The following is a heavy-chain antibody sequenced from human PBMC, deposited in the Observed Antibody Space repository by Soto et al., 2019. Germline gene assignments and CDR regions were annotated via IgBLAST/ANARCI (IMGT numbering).Heavy chain of an antibody. D-gene: IGHD2-2*02. CDR3: ARGIRYCSSTSCYSFEYYGMDV. J-gene: IGHJ6*02. Sequence: GGSMRLSFAASGVTFSSYLMDGVRKAPGKGLVWVSRINSDGSSTSYADSVKGRFTISRDNAKNTLYLQMNSLRAEDTAVYYCARGIRYCSSTSCYSFEYYGMDVWGQGTMVTVS. CDR2: INSDGSST. V-gene: IGHV3-74*01. CDR1: GVTFSSYL.